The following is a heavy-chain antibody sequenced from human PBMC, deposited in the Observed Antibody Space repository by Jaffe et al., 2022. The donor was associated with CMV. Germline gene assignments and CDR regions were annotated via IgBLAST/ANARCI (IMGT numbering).Heavy chain of an antibody. CDR3: ASTEQYCSGGSCYGY. CDR1: GGSFSGYY. V-gene: IGHV4-34*01. D-gene: IGHD2-15*01. J-gene: IGHJ4*02. CDR2: INHSGST. Sequence: QVQLQQWGAGLLKPSETLSLTCAVYGGSFSGYYWSWIRQPPGKGLEWIGEINHSGSTNYNPSLKSRVTISVDTSKNQFSLKLSSVTAADTAVYYCASTEQYCSGGSCYGYWGQGTLVTVSS.